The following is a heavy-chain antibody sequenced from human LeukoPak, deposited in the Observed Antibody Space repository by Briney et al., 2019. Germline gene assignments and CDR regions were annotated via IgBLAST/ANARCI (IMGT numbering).Heavy chain of an antibody. Sequence: VKVSCKASGYTFTSYGISWVRQAPGQGPEWMGWIAVYNGDTKFLQKFQGRVTLTTDASTNTAYMELRSLTSDDTAVYYCARQAGYSTGWYGGYYFDHWGQGTPVTVSA. V-gene: IGHV1-18*01. CDR2: IAVYNGDT. CDR1: GYTFTSYG. J-gene: IGHJ4*02. CDR3: ARQAGYSTGWYGGYYFDH. D-gene: IGHD6-19*01.